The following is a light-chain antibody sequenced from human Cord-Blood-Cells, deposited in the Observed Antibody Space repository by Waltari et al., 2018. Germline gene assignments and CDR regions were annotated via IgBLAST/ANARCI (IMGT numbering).Light chain of an antibody. CDR3: QQSYSTPRS. Sequence: DIQMTQSPSSLSASVGDRVTITCRASQSISSYLNWYQQKPGKAPKLLIYAASSLQSGVPSRYSGSGSGTDFTVTISSLQPVDFATYYCQQSYSTPRSFGQGTKLEIK. J-gene: IGKJ2*03. CDR2: AAS. V-gene: IGKV1-39*01. CDR1: QSISSY.